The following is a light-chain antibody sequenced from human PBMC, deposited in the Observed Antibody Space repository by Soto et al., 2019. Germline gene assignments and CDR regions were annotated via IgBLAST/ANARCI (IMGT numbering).Light chain of an antibody. J-gene: IGKJ4*01. Sequence: DLQMTQSPSSVSASVGDRVTITCRASQGISSWLACYQQKPGKAPKLLIYATSNLQSVVPSRFSDSGSGTNFTLTISTLHPEDLATYYCTQANIFPLTFGGETKVEIK. V-gene: IGKV1-12*01. CDR2: ATS. CDR1: QGISSW. CDR3: TQANIFPLT.